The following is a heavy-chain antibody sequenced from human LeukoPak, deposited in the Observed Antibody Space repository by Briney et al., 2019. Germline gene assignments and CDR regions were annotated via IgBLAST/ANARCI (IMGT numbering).Heavy chain of an antibody. Sequence: GGSLRLSCAASGFTFSSYGMHWVRQAPGKGLEWVAVISYDGSNKYYADSVKGRFTISRDNSKNTLYLQMNSLRAEDTAVYYCAKISYGSGSYYPPGYWGQGTLVTVSS. CDR1: GFTFSSYG. CDR3: AKISYGSGSYYPPGY. D-gene: IGHD3-10*01. V-gene: IGHV3-30*18. J-gene: IGHJ4*02. CDR2: ISYDGSNK.